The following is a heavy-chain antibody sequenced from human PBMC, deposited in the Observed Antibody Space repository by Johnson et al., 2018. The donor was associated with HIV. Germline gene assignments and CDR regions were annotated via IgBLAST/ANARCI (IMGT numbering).Heavy chain of an antibody. CDR2: ISYDGSNK. J-gene: IGHJ3*02. Sequence: VQLVESGGGVVQPGGSLRLSCAASGFTFSSYAMHWVRQAPGKGLEWVAVISYDGSNKYYADSVKGRFTISRDNSKNTLYLQMNSLRAEDTAVYYCAKDLVDTGMDDAFDIWGQGTMVTVSS. CDR1: GFTFSSYA. D-gene: IGHD5-18*01. CDR3: AKDLVDTGMDDAFDI. V-gene: IGHV3-30*04.